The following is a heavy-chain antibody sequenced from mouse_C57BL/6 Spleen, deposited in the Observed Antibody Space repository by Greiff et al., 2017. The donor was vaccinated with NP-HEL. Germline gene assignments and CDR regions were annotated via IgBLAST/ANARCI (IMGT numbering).Heavy chain of an antibody. J-gene: IGHJ4*01. CDR3: ACNLYGNYGAMDY. CDR1: GYAFSSSW. CDR2: IYPGDGDT. D-gene: IGHD2-1*01. Sequence: LQESGPELVKPGASVKISCKASGYAFSSSWMNWVKQRPGKGLEWIGRIYPGDGDTNYIGKFKGKATLTADKSSSTAYMQLSSLTSEDSAVYFCACNLYGNYGAMDYWGQGTSVTVSS. V-gene: IGHV1-82*01.